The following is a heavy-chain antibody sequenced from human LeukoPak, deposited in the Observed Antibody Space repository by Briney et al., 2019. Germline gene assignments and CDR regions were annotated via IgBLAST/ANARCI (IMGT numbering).Heavy chain of an antibody. CDR3: ARGLRYYYYYMDV. J-gene: IGHJ6*03. V-gene: IGHV4-4*09. Sequence: SETLSLTCTVSGGSMTNYYWNWIRQPPGKGLEWIGYISASGTTNYNPSLMSRVTISVDTSKNQFSLKLSSVTAADTVVYYCARGLRYYYYYMDVWGKGTTVTVSS. CDR2: ISASGTT. CDR1: GGSMTNYY.